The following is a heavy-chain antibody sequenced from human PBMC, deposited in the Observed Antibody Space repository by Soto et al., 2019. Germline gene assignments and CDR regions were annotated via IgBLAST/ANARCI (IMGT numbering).Heavy chain of an antibody. V-gene: IGHV5-51*01. CDR3: AAWVVAAAGTGAFHY. CDR2: IYPGDSDT. D-gene: IGHD6-13*01. Sequence: GESLKISCKGSGYSFTSYWIGWVRQMPGKGLEWMGIIYPGDSDTRYSPSFQGQVTISADKSISTAYLQWSSLKASDTAMYYCAAWVVAAAGTGAFHYWGQGTLVTVSS. J-gene: IGHJ4*02. CDR1: GYSFTSYW.